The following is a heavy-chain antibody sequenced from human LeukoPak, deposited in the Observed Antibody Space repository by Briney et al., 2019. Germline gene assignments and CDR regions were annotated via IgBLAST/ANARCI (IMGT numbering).Heavy chain of an antibody. Sequence: PSETLSLTCAVYGGSFSGYYWSWIRQPPGKGLEWIGEINHSGSTNYNPSLKSRVTISVDTSKNQFSLKLSSVTAADTAVYYCAREVYDSGGNWFDPWGQGTLVTVSS. CDR3: AREVYDSGGNWFDP. CDR1: GGSFSGYY. J-gene: IGHJ5*02. D-gene: IGHD5/OR15-5a*01. CDR2: INHSGST. V-gene: IGHV4-34*01.